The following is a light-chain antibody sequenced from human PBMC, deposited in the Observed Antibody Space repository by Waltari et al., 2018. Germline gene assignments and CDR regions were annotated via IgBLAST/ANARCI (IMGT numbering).Light chain of an antibody. Sequence: SYDLTQPPSVSVSPGQTARITCSGNALPRLYSYWYQKKPGQAPLLLIYKDTQRASGIPERFSGSTSGTTVTLTISGVQAEDEADYYCQSADTDFANHVLFGGGTQLTVL. CDR2: KDT. V-gene: IGLV3-25*03. CDR3: QSADTDFANHVL. J-gene: IGLJ2*01. CDR1: ALPRLY.